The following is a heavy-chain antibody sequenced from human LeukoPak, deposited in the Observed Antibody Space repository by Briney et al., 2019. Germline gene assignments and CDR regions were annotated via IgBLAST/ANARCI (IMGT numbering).Heavy chain of an antibody. CDR1: GYTFTSYG. CDR3: ARDSEHDFWSGYYPYYYYYMDV. CDR2: ISAYNGNT. J-gene: IGHJ6*03. V-gene: IGHV1-18*01. Sequence: ASVKVSCKASGYTFTSYGISWVRQAPGQGLEWMGWISAYNGNTNYAQKLQGRVTMTTDTSTSTAYMELRSLRSDDTALYYCARDSEHDFWSGYYPYYYYYMDVWGKGTTVTVSS. D-gene: IGHD3-3*01.